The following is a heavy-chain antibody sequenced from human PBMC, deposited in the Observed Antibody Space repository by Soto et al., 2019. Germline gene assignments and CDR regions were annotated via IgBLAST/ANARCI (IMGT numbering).Heavy chain of an antibody. D-gene: IGHD1-26*01. CDR2: IYYSGST. CDR1: DGSISMYY. J-gene: IGHJ4*02. CDR3: ATAVGAVIDY. Sequence: SESLSLTCTVSDGSISMYYWSWIRQPPGKGLEWIGYIYYSGSTDYNPSLKSRVTISVDTSKNPFSLKLSSVTAADTAVYYCATAVGAVIDYWGQGTLVTVPQ. V-gene: IGHV4-59*01.